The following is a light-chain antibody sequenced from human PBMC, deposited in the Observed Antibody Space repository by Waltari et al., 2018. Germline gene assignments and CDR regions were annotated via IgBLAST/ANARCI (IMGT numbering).Light chain of an antibody. CDR1: QSISSY. J-gene: IGKJ1*01. CDR3: QQSYSTWWT. V-gene: IGKV1-39*01. Sequence: DIQMTQSPSSLSASVGDRVTITCRASQSISSYLNWYQQKQGKAPKLLIYAASSLQSGVPSRFSGSGSGTDFTLTISSLQPEDFATYYCQQSYSTWWTFGQGTKVEIK. CDR2: AAS.